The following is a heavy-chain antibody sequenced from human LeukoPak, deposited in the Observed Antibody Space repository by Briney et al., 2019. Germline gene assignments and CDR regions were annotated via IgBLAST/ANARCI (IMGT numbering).Heavy chain of an antibody. CDR3: VRERTMVGGADI. V-gene: IGHV4-4*07. CDR1: GGSISSYY. J-gene: IGHJ3*02. Sequence: MPSETLSLTCTISGGSISSYYWSWIRQPPGKGLEWIGRMYNSGSTNYSPSLKSRVSISVDTSNNQFSLRLSSVTASDTAVYYCVRERTMVGGADIWGQGTKVTVSS. CDR2: MYNSGST. D-gene: IGHD2-21*01.